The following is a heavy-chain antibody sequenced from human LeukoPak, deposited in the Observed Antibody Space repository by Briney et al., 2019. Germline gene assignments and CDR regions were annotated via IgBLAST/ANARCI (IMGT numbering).Heavy chain of an antibody. Sequence: GGSLRLSCAASGFTFSSYTMNWVRQAPGRGLEWVSSISSSSSYIYHADSVKGRFTFSRDNAKNSLYLQMNSLRAEDTAVYYCARLRYHDFWSGYWKYYYYMDVWGKGTTVTVSS. CDR1: GFTFSSYT. CDR3: ARLRYHDFWSGYWKYYYYMDV. D-gene: IGHD3-3*01. CDR2: ISSSSSYI. V-gene: IGHV3-21*01. J-gene: IGHJ6*03.